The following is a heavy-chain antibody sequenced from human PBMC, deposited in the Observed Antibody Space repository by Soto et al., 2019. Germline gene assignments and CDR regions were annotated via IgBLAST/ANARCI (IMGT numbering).Heavy chain of an antibody. D-gene: IGHD1-26*01. CDR3: ARMGSGSYFDY. CDR1: GFTFSSYA. Sequence: EVQLLESGGGLVQPGGSLRLSCAASGFTFSSYAMRWVRQAPVKGLEWVSAISGSGGRTYYADSVKGRFTISRDNSKNTLYLLMNSLRAEDTAVYYCARMGSGSYFDYWGHGTLVTVSS. CDR2: ISGSGGRT. J-gene: IGHJ4*01. V-gene: IGHV3-23*01.